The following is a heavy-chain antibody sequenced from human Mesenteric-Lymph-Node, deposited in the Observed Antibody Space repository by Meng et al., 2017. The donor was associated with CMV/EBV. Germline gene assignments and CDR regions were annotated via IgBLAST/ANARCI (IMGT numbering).Heavy chain of an antibody. Sequence: SETLSLTCTVSGGSISSYYWSWIRQPPGKGLEYIAFFYDSANTNYSPSLKSRASMSVDPSKSQVSLNLYSVTAADTAVYYCARFSATGAYYYGMDVWGQGTTVTVSS. D-gene: IGHD3-10*01. CDR3: ARFSATGAYYYGMDV. CDR1: GGSISSYY. CDR2: FYDSANT. V-gene: IGHV4-59*01. J-gene: IGHJ6*02.